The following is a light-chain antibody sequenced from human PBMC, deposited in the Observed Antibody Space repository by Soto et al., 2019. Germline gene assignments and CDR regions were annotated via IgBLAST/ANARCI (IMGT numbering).Light chain of an antibody. Sequence: QSALTQPRSLSGSPGQSVTISCTGTTNDVGGYNFVSWYQQHPGKAPKLLIYDVSKRPSGVPDRFSGSKSGNTASLTISGLQAEDEADYYCCSYAGTLFGGGTKLTVL. V-gene: IGLV2-11*01. J-gene: IGLJ2*01. CDR3: CSYAGTL. CDR2: DVS. CDR1: TNDVGGYNF.